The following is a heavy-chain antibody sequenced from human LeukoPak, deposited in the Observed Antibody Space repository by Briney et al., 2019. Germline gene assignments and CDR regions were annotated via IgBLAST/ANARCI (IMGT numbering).Heavy chain of an antibody. Sequence: HPGGSLRLSCAASGFTLSNHWMTWVRQVPGRGPEWVANVNRDGSETYYLDSVKGRFTISKDNAKNSLYLQMNSLRAEDTAVYYCARDFSPPILTYYYDSSGYAFDIWGQGTMVTVSS. V-gene: IGHV3-7*03. D-gene: IGHD3-22*01. CDR1: GFTLSNHW. J-gene: IGHJ3*02. CDR2: VNRDGSET. CDR3: ARDFSPPILTYYYDSSGYAFDI.